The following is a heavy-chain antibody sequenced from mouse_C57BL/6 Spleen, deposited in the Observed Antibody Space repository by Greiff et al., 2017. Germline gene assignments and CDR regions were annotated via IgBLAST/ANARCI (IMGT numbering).Heavy chain of an antibody. CDR1: GFTFTDYY. D-gene: IGHD1-1*01. Sequence: EVKVVESGGGLVQPGGSLSLSCAASGFTFTDYYMSWVRQPPGKALEWLGFIRNKANGYTTEYSASVKGRFTISRDNSQSILYLQMNALRAEDSATYYCARYVITTVVFDYWGQGTTLTVSS. J-gene: IGHJ2*01. CDR2: IRNKANGYTT. V-gene: IGHV7-3*01. CDR3: ARYVITTVVFDY.